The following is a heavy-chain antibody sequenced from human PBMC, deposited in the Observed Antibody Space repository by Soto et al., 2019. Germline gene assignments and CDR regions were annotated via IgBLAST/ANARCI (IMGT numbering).Heavy chain of an antibody. CDR3: ARVERGTATTVVDAFDI. CDR2: MSHSGVT. J-gene: IGHJ3*02. D-gene: IGHD1-1*01. Sequence: QVQLQQWGAGLLKPSETLSLTCAVYGGFVSIGSYYWSWIRQPPGKGLEWIGEMSHSGVTHFNPSLKSRVTISVDTSKNQFSLKMSSVTAADTALYYCARVERGTATTVVDAFDIWGPGTMVTVSS. CDR1: GGFVSIGSYY. V-gene: IGHV4-34*01.